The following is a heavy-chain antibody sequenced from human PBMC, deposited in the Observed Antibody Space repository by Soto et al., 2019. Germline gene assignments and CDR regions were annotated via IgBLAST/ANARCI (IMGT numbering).Heavy chain of an antibody. Sequence: VGSLRLSCAASGFTFSNAWMSWVSQAPGKGLEWVGRIKSKTDGGTTDYAAPVKGRFTISRDDSKNTLYLQMNSLKTEVTAVYYCTTDTAMVRGMDVWGQGTTVTVSS. CDR1: GFTFSNAW. CDR3: TTDTAMVRGMDV. J-gene: IGHJ6*02. V-gene: IGHV3-15*01. D-gene: IGHD5-18*01. CDR2: IKSKTDGGTT.